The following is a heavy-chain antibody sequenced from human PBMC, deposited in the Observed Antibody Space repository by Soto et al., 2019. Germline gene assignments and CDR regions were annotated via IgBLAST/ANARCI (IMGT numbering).Heavy chain of an antibody. V-gene: IGHV4-31*03. CDR1: GGSISSGGYY. CDR2: IYYSGST. CDR3: AREELGGTDNWFDP. Sequence: QVQLQESGPGLVKPSQTLSLTCTVSGGSISSGGYYWSWIRQHPGKGLEWIGYIYYSGSTYYNPSLKSRVTISVDTSKNQFSLKLSSVTAADTAVYYCAREELGGTDNWFDPWVQGTLVTVSS. J-gene: IGHJ5*02. D-gene: IGHD1-26*01.